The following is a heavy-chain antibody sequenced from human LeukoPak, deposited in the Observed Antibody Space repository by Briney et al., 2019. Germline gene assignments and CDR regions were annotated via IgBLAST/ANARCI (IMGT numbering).Heavy chain of an antibody. V-gene: IGHV4-61*09. CDR2: IDISGRS. Sequence: SETLSLTCTVSGGSISSGIHNWNWVRQPAGRGLEWLGHIDISGRSIYNPSLKSRVTISRDTSKNQFSLKLNSVTAADTAVYYCARGADPRRITIFGVGEFDYWGQGTLVTVSS. J-gene: IGHJ4*02. CDR1: GGSISSGIHN. CDR3: ARGADPRRITIFGVGEFDY. D-gene: IGHD3-3*01.